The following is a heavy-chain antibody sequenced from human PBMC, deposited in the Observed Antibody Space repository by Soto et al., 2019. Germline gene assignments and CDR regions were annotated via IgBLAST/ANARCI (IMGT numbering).Heavy chain of an antibody. D-gene: IGHD6-13*01. Sequence: GGSLRLSCAASGFTFSSYGMHWVRQAPGKGLEWVAVISYDGTKKYYSDSVKGRFTISRDNSKNTLYLQMNSLRPEDTAVYYCAKVGIAAGTDLWGRGTLVTVSS. CDR2: ISYDGTKK. CDR3: AKVGIAAGTDL. CDR1: GFTFSSYG. J-gene: IGHJ2*01. V-gene: IGHV3-30*18.